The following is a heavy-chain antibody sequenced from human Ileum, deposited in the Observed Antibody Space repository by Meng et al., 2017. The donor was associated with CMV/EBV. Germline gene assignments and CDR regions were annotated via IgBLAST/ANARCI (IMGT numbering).Heavy chain of an antibody. CDR3: AKDHYDSSGYQDFDY. J-gene: IGHJ4*02. Sequence: GESLKISCAASGFTFSSYGMHWVRQAPGKGLEWVAFIRYDGSNKYYADSVKGRFTISRDNSKSTLYLQMNSLRAEDTAVYYCAKDHYDSSGYQDFDYWGQGTLVTVSS. CDR1: GFTFSSYG. V-gene: IGHV3-30*02. CDR2: IRYDGSNK. D-gene: IGHD3-22*01.